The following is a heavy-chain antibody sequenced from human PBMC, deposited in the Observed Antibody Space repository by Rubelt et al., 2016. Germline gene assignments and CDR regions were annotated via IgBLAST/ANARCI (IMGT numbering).Heavy chain of an antibody. CDR3: ARGGKFGELLIDS. CDR2: VYYSGST. D-gene: IGHD3-10*01. V-gene: IGHV4-59*08. Sequence: QVQLQESGPGLVKPSETLSLTCTVSGGSISSYYWSWIRQPPGKGLEWIGYVYYSGSTNYNPSLKSRVTISRDTSKNQFSRKPSSVTAADTAVYYCARGGKFGELLIDSWGQGTLVTVSS. J-gene: IGHJ4*02. CDR1: GGSISSYY.